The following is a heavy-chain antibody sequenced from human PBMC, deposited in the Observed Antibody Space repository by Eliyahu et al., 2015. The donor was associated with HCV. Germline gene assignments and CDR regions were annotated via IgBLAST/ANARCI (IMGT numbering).Heavy chain of an antibody. Sequence: EVQLLESGGGLVQPGGSLXXSXATSGFTFSTYAMSWVRQAPGKGLEWVSSLXPSGVTTYYADSVKGRFTISRDNSESTLYLQMNSLRVEDSALYYCAKDYGASAGVRDYWGQGTLVTVSS. V-gene: IGHV3-23*01. J-gene: IGHJ4*02. CDR3: AKDYGASAGVRDY. CDR2: LXPSGVTT. CDR1: GFTFSTYA. D-gene: IGHD6-13*01.